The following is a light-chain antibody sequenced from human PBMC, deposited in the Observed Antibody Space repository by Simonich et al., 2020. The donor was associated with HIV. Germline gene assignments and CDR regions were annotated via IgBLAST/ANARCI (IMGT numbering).Light chain of an antibody. V-gene: IGKV3-15*01. J-gene: IGKJ1*01. Sequence: EIVMTQSPATLSVSPGKRATLSCMASQSVSSNLAWYQQKPGQAPRLLSYGASTRATGISARFSGSGSGTEVTLTISSVQSEDFAVCYCQHRSNWPPTFGQGTKVDIK. CDR1: QSVSSN. CDR2: GAS. CDR3: QHRSNWPPT.